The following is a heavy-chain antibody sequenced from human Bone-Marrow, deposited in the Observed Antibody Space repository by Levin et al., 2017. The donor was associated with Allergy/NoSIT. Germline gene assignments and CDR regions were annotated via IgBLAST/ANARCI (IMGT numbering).Heavy chain of an antibody. CDR2: ISHSGSTT. CDR1: GFTFSNYA. J-gene: IGHJ4*02. CDR3: AKELRPYCSGGSCFDFDN. V-gene: IGHV3-23*01. D-gene: IGHD2-15*01. Sequence: GESLKISCAASGFTFSNYAMNWVRQAPGKGLQWVSGISHSGSTTYYAGSVKGRFTISRDNSKNALYLQMSSLRAEDTAIYYCAKELRPYCSGGSCFDFDNWGQGTLVTVSS.